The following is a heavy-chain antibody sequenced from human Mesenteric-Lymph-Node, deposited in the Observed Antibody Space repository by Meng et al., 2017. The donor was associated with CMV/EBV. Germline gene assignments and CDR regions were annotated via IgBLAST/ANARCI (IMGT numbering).Heavy chain of an antibody. J-gene: IGHJ4*02. Sequence: GESLKISCAASGFTFSSYAMNWVRQAPGKGLEWVSTISGSGSSTYYADSVKGRFTISRDNSKNTLYLQMNSLRAEDTAVYYCARDDKDIVDDYWGQGTLVTVSS. D-gene: IGHD2-15*01. V-gene: IGHV3-23*01. CDR3: ARDDKDIVDDY. CDR2: ISGSGSST. CDR1: GFTFSSYA.